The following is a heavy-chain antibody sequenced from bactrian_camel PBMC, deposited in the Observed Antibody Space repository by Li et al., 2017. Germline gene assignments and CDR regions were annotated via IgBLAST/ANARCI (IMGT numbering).Heavy chain of an antibody. V-gene: IGHV3-2*01. CDR1: GFTGNRISSRYY. CDR2: ISGDGSGT. J-gene: IGHJ4*01. D-gene: IGHD2*01. Sequence: VQLVESGGDSVQPGGSLTLSCAASGFTGNRISSRYYMSWVRQAAGKGFEWVASISGDGSGTEYADSVKGRFTISKDNAKYTLCLQMNSLKPEDTAMYFCAASDSWYWDRPPIGIYAYNYWGQGTQVTVS. CDR3: AASDSWYWDRPPIGIYAYNY.